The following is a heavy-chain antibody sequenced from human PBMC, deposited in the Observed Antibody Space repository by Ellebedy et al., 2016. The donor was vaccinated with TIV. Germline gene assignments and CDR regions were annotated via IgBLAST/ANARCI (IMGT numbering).Heavy chain of an antibody. CDR2: IFYSGST. J-gene: IGHJ4*02. CDR1: GGSISSGDYY. V-gene: IGHV4-30-4*01. CDR3: ARDGTSVAFDY. D-gene: IGHD1-7*01. Sequence: MPSETLSLTCTVSGGSISSGDYYWSWFRQPPGKGLEWIGYIFYSGSTYYNLSLESHFTMSVDTSKNQFSLKLTSVTAADTALYYCARDGTSVAFDYWGQGTLVTVSS.